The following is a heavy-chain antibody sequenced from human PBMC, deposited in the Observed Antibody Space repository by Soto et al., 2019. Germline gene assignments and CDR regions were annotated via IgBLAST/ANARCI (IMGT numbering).Heavy chain of an antibody. CDR3: ARLEGRFSGRIDS. CDR2: IYDSETT. Sequence: SETLSLTCAVSGGSLRKYYWNWIRQSPGKGLEYIGYIYDSETTNYNPSLRSRVTISADTSKNQFSLKLTSVTAADTAVYYCARLEGRFSGRIDSWGQGTLVTVSS. D-gene: IGHD1-26*01. V-gene: IGHV4-59*01. J-gene: IGHJ4*02. CDR1: GGSLRKYY.